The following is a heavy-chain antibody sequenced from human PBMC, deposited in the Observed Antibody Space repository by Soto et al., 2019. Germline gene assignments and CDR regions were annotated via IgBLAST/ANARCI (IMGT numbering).Heavy chain of an antibody. CDR3: AREASHPPINCRGGSRYSEFHGMDV. Sequence: SETLSLTCTVSGGSISSGGYYWSWIRQHPGKGLEWIGYIYYSGSTYYNPSLKSRVTISVDTSMNQFSLKLSSVTAADTAVYYCAREASHPPINCRGGSRYSEFHGMDVWGQGTTFTVSS. V-gene: IGHV4-31*03. CDR2: IYYSGST. J-gene: IGHJ6*02. CDR1: GGSISSGGYY. D-gene: IGHD2-15*01.